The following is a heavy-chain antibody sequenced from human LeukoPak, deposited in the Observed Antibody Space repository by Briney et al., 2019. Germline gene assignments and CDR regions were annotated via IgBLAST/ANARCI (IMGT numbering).Heavy chain of an antibody. CDR3: ARLGYYDSSGYPDI. CDR2: INHSGST. CDR1: GGSFSGYY. J-gene: IGHJ3*02. V-gene: IGHV4-34*01. Sequence: SETLSLTCAVYGGSFSGYYWSWIRQPPGKGLEWIGEINHSGSTNYNPSLKSRVTISVDTSKNQFSLKLSSVTAADTAVYYCARLGYYDSSGYPDIWGQGTMVTVSS. D-gene: IGHD3-22*01.